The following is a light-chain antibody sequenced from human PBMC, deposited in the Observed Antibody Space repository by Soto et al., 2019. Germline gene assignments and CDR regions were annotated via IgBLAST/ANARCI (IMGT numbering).Light chain of an antibody. J-gene: IGKJ5*01. CDR3: QQYTSSPPGIT. CDR1: QSVINNY. V-gene: IGKV3-20*01. CDR2: GTY. Sequence: EIVLTQSPGTLSLSPGERATLSCRASQSVINNYLAWYQQKPGQAPRLLIYGTYNRATGIPDRFSGSGSGTDFTLTISRLDPEDFAVYYCQQYTSSPPGITFGQGTRLEI.